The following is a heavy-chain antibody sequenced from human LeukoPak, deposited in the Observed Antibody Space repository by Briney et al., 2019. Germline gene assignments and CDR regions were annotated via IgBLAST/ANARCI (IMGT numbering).Heavy chain of an antibody. J-gene: IGHJ4*02. D-gene: IGHD3-3*01. CDR3: ARAWWNVQFLEWPPVGYFDY. Sequence: AASVKVSCKASGYTFTGYYMHWVRQAPGQGLEWMGWINPNSGGTNYAQKFQGRVTMTRDTSISTAYMELSRLRSDDTAVYYCARAWWNVQFLEWPPVGYFDYWGQGTLVTVSS. CDR2: INPNSGGT. CDR1: GYTFTGYY. V-gene: IGHV1-2*02.